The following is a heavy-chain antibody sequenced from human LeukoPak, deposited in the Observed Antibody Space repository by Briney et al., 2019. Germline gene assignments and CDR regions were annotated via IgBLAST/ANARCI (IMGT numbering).Heavy chain of an antibody. CDR3: ARGPVENCSGGSCYDYGMDV. J-gene: IGHJ6*04. V-gene: IGHV1-69*13. CDR2: IIPLFGTA. CDR1: GGTFSSYA. Sequence: SVKVSCKASGGTFSSYAISWVRQAPGQGLEWMGGIIPLFGTANYAQKFQGRVTITADESTSTAYMELSSLRSEDTAVYYCARGPVENCSGGSCYDYGMDVWGKGTTVTVSS. D-gene: IGHD2-15*01.